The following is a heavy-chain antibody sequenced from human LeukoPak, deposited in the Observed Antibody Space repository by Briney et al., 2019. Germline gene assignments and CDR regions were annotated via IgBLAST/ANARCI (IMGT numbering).Heavy chain of an antibody. Sequence: GGSLRLSCAASGFTFSSYAMSWVRQAPGKGLEWVPSINTVSSYIYYADSLKGRFTISRDNAKNSVYLQMDSLRAEDSAVYYCARLRRNTDSSGFFYYYDYWGQGTLVTVSS. CDR2: INTVSSYI. V-gene: IGHV3-21*06. CDR3: ARLRRNTDSSGFFYYYDY. J-gene: IGHJ4*02. CDR1: GFTFSSYA. D-gene: IGHD3-22*01.